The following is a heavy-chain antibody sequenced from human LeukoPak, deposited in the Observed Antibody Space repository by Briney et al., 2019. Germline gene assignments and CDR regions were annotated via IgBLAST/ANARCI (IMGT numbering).Heavy chain of an antibody. V-gene: IGHV4-59*08. CDR3: ARKGGSSLDY. D-gene: IGHD6-25*01. J-gene: IGHJ4*02. CDR1: GGSISSYY. Sequence: SETLSLTCTVSGGSISSYYWSWIRQPPGKGLEWSGYIYYSGSTNYNPSLKSRVTISVDTSKNQFSLKLSSVTAADTAVYYGARKGGSSLDYWGQGTLVTVSS. CDR2: IYYSGST.